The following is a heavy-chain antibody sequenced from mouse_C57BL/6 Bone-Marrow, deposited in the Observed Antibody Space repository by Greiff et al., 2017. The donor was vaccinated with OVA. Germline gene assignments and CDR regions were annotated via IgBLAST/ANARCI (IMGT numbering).Heavy chain of an antibody. CDR3: ASAYDYDDWYFDV. CDR1: GYTFTSYW. J-gene: IGHJ1*03. CDR2: IHPNSGST. V-gene: IGHV1-64*01. D-gene: IGHD2-4*01. Sequence: QVQLQQPGAELVKPGASVKLSCKASGYTFTSYWMHWVKQRPGQGLEWIGMIHPNSGSTNYNEKFKSKATLTVDKSSSTAYMQLSSLTSEDSAVYYCASAYDYDDWYFDVWGTGTTVTVSS.